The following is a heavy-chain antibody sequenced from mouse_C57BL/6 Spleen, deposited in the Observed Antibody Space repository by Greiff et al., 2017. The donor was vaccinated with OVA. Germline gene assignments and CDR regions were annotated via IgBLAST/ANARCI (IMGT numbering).Heavy chain of an antibody. V-gene: IGHV1-7*01. D-gene: IGHD2-5*01. CDR1: GYTFTSYW. CDR2: INPSSGYT. CDR3: ARTYYSNLYYFDY. J-gene: IGHJ2*01. Sequence: QVQLQQSGAELAKPGASVKLSCKASGYTFTSYWMHWVKQRPGQGLEWIGYINPSSGYTKYNQKFKDKATLTADKSSSTAYMQLSSLTYEDSAVYYCARTYYSNLYYFDYWGQGTTRTVSS.